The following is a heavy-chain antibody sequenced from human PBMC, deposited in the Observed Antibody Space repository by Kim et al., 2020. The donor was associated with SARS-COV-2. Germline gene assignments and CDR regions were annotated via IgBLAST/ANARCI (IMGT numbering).Heavy chain of an antibody. CDR1: GGSISSYY. CDR3: ARGIVVVVPAANDNYYYDMDV. Sequence: SETLSLTCTVSGGSISSYYWSWIRQPPGKGLEWIGYIYYSGSTNYNPSLKSRVTISVDTSKNQFSLKLSSVTAADTDVYYCARGIVVVVPAANDNYYYDMDVWDQGTTGTVSS. J-gene: IGHJ6*02. CDR2: IYYSGST. D-gene: IGHD2-2*01. V-gene: IGHV4-59*13.